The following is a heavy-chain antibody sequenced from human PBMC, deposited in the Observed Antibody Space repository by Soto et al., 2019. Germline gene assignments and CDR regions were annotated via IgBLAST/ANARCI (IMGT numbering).Heavy chain of an antibody. D-gene: IGHD2-2*01. Sequence: ASVKVSCKASGYTFTSYGISWVRQAPGQGLEWMGWISAYNGNTNYAQKLQGRVTMTTDTSTSTAYMELRSLRSDDTAVYYCARAQLGYCSSTSCYVDAFDIWGQGTMVTVSS. J-gene: IGHJ3*02. V-gene: IGHV1-18*01. CDR1: GYTFTSYG. CDR2: ISAYNGNT. CDR3: ARAQLGYCSSTSCYVDAFDI.